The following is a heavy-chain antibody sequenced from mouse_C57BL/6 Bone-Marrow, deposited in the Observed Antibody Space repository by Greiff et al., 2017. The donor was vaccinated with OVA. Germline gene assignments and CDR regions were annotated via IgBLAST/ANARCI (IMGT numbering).Heavy chain of an antibody. V-gene: IGHV1-82*01. D-gene: IGHD2-5*01. CDR1: GYAFSSSW. J-gene: IGHJ1*03. Sequence: QVQLKESGPELVKPGASVKISCKASGYAFSSSWMNWVKQRPGKGLEWIGRIYPGDGDTNYNGKFKGKATLTADNSSSTAYMQLSSLTSEDSAVYFCATYSNYVYFDVWGTGTTVTVSS. CDR3: ATYSNYVYFDV. CDR2: IYPGDGDT.